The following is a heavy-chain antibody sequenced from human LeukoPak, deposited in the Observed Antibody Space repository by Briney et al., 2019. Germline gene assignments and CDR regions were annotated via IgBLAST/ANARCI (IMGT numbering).Heavy chain of an antibody. CDR1: GDSVSSGGYF. CDR3: ARVGDYKGVY. J-gene: IGHJ4*02. D-gene: IGHD3-9*01. Sequence: SETLSLTCTVSGDSVSSGGYFWSWIRQPPGKRLEWIGYICSSGTINYNPSLKSRVTISADTSKNQFSLKLSSVTAADTAVYYCARVGDYKGVYWGQGILVSVSS. CDR2: ICSSGTI. V-gene: IGHV4-61*08.